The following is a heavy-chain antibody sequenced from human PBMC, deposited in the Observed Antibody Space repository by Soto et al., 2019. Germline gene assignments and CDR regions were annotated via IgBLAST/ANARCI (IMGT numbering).Heavy chain of an antibody. V-gene: IGHV4-31*03. J-gene: IGHJ4*02. CDR2: LSHSGDT. CDR3: ARGTRPDTRFGESIFDF. Sequence: QVQLQESGPGLVKPSQTLSLTCTVSGASIGSGTYYWHWIRQYPGKGLEWIGWLSHSGDTYYNPSLRSRMTISVATSKYQFSLRLTSVTAADTAVYYCARGTRPDTRFGESIFDFWGQGTLVTVSS. D-gene: IGHD3-10*01. CDR1: GASIGSGTYY.